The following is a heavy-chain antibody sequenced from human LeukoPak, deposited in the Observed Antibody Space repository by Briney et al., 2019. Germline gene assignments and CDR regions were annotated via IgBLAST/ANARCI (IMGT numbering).Heavy chain of an antibody. CDR3: ARGDSPGIAAAGPPIYAFDI. CDR2: INHSGST. D-gene: IGHD6-13*01. CDR1: GGSISSYY. Sequence: SETLSLTCTVSGGSISSYYWSWIRQPPGKGLEWIGEINHSGSTNYNPSLKSRVTISVDTSKNQFSLKLSSVTAADTAVYYCARGDSPGIAAAGPPIYAFDIWGQGTMVTVSS. V-gene: IGHV4-34*01. J-gene: IGHJ3*02.